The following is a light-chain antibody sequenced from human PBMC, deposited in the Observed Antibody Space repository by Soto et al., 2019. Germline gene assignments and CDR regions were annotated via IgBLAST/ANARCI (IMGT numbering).Light chain of an antibody. J-gene: IGLJ2*01. CDR3: SSYAGSNNRVV. CDR1: SSDVGGYNY. CDR2: EVS. V-gene: IGLV2-8*01. Sequence: QSVLTQPPSASGSPGQSVTISCTGTSSDVGGYNYVSWYQQHPGKAPKLMIYEVSKRPSGVPDRFSGSKSGNTASLTVSGLQAEDDADYYCSSYAGSNNRVVFGGGTKLTVL.